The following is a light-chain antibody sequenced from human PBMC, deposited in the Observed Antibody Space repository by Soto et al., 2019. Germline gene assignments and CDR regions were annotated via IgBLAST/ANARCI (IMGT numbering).Light chain of an antibody. J-gene: IGKJ5*01. CDR2: GAS. CDR1: QGISRW. Sequence: DIQMTQSPSFVSASVGDRVTITCRASQGISRWLAWYQQRPGKAPELLIYGASSLQSGVPSRFSGXGXGTXXXLTXXSLQPEDFAXYYCQHANSFPLTFGQGTRLEIK. V-gene: IGKV1-12*01. CDR3: QHANSFPLT.